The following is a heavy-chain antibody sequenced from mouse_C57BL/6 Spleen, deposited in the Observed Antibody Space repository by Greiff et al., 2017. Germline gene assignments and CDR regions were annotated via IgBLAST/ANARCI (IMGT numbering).Heavy chain of an antibody. V-gene: IGHV1-69*01. D-gene: IGHD1-1*01. CDR2: IDPSDSYT. Sequence: VQLQQPGAELVMPGASVKLSCKASGYTFTSYWMHWVKQRPGQGLEWIGEIDPSDSYTNYNQKFKGKSTLTVDKSSSTAYMQLSSLTSEDSAVYYCARNYGSSLRGFAYWGQGTLVTVSA. CDR3: ARNYGSSLRGFAY. J-gene: IGHJ3*01. CDR1: GYTFTSYW.